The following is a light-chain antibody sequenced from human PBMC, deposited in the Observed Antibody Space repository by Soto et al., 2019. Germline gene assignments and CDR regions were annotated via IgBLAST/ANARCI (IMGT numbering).Light chain of an antibody. CDR3: MQYPHWPGT. CDR2: QVS. J-gene: IGKJ1*01. CDR1: QS. V-gene: IGKV2-30*01. Sequence: VVMTQSPLSLPVTLGQPASISCRSTQSFQQRPGRSPRRLFYQVSNRDSGVPDRFSGSGSGTTFTLKMCGVEAEDVGVHYCMQYPHWPGTCGQGTKVDIK.